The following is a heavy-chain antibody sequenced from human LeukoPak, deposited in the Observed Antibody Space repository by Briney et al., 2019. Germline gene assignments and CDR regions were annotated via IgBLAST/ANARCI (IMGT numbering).Heavy chain of an antibody. CDR2: TYYRSKWYN. D-gene: IGHD2-15*01. CDR3: ARDRPGGPRGYCSGGSCYRGPFDI. J-gene: IGHJ3*02. V-gene: IGHV6-1*01. Sequence: SQTLSLTCAISGDSVSSNSAAWNWIRQSPSRGLEWLGRTYYRSKWYNDYAVSVKSRITINPDTSKNQFSLQLNSVTPEDTAVYYCARDRPGGPRGYCSGGSCYRGPFDIWGQGTMVTVSS. CDR1: GDSVSSNSAA.